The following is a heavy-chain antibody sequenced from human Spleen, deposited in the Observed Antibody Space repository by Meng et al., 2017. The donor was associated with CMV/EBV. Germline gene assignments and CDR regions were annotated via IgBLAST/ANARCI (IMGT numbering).Heavy chain of an antibody. CDR2: INSNGGSI. CDR1: GFTFEDYG. CDR3: ARDHGGFDY. V-gene: IGHV3-20*04. J-gene: IGHJ4*02. Sequence: GESLKISCAASGFTFEDYGMSWVRQAPGKGLEWVSGINSNGGSIDYADSVKGRFTISRDNAKNSLYLQMNSLRAEDTAVYYCARDHGGFDYWGQGTLVTVSS. D-gene: IGHD3-16*01.